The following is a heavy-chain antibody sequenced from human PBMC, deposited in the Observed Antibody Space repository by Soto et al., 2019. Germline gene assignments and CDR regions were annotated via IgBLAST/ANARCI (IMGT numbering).Heavy chain of an antibody. CDR3: AIPVRYSRGNYGMDV. D-gene: IGHD6-13*01. Sequence: QVQLVQSGAEVKKPGASVKGSCKASGYTFTSYYMHWVRQAPGQWLEWMGIINPSGGSTSYAQKFQGRVTMTRDTSTSTVYMELSSLRSEDTGVYYCAIPVRYSRGNYGMDVWGQGTTVTVSS. CDR1: GYTFTSYY. J-gene: IGHJ6*02. CDR2: INPSGGST. V-gene: IGHV1-46*01.